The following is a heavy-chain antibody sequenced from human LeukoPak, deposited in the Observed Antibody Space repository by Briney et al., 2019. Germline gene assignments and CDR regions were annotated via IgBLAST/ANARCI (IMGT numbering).Heavy chain of an antibody. D-gene: IGHD5-12*01. CDR2: FYTSGST. CDR3: ARGPSGYTPYYYHRYMDV. Sequence: PSETLSLTCTVSGGSISSYYWSWIRQPAGKGLEWIGRFYTSGSTNYNPSLKSRVTISVDTSKNQFSLKLASVTAADTAVYYCARGPSGYTPYYYHRYMDVWGKGTTVTISS. V-gene: IGHV4-4*07. CDR1: GGSISSYY. J-gene: IGHJ6*03.